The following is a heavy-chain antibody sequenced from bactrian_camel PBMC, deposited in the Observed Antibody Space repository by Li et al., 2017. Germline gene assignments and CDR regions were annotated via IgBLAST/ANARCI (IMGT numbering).Heavy chain of an antibody. D-gene: IGHD2*01. CDR2: IQDDGMK. Sequence: QVQLVESGGGRLRAEGSLSLSCAARGYTQRSGCLAWFRQVPGKEREMVAQIQDDGMKHYGGTAKGRFTISKDVAKDTLELRMTSLKPEDSGMYYCAVDGPVAFCSDYPSDFGGWGKGTQVTVS. J-gene: IGHJ6*01. CDR3: AVDGPVAFCSDYPSDFGG. V-gene: IGHV3S55*01. CDR1: GYTQRSGC.